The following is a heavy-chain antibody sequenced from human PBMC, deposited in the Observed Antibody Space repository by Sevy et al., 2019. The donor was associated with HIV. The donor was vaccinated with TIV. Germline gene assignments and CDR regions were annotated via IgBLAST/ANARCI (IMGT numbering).Heavy chain of an antibody. D-gene: IGHD3-22*01. CDR2: FEPEDDET. Sequence: ASVKVSCKVSGYTLSQLSMHWVRQAPGKGLEWMGSFEPEDDETIYAQKFQGRVTMTEDSSTDTAYMELSSLRSEDTAVYYCATTKDYYDSSGSPFDYWGQGTLVTVSS. J-gene: IGHJ4*02. V-gene: IGHV1-24*01. CDR3: ATTKDYYDSSGSPFDY. CDR1: GYTLSQLS.